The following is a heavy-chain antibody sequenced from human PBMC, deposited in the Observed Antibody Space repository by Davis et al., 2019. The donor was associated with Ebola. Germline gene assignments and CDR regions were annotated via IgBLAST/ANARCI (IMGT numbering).Heavy chain of an antibody. V-gene: IGHV3-11*01. D-gene: IGHD3-16*01. CDR1: GGSISSHY. J-gene: IGHJ4*02. CDR2: ISSSGSTI. Sequence: LSLTCTVSGGSISSHYMSWIRQAPGKGLEWVSYISSSGSTIYYADSVKGRFTISRDNAKNSLYLQMNSLRAEDTAVYYCAREAGGIDYWGQGTLVTVSS. CDR3: AREAGGIDY.